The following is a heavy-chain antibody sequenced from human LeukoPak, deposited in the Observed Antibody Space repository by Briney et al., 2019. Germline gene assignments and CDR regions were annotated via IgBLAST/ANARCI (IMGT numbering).Heavy chain of an antibody. Sequence: SQTLSLTCAISGDSVSSNCAAWNWIRQSPSRGLEWLGRTYYRSKWYNDYAVSVRSRITINPDTSKNQFSLQLNSVTPEDTAVYYCAGSSGWYYGMDVWGQGTTVTVSS. D-gene: IGHD6-19*01. CDR2: TYYRSKWYN. J-gene: IGHJ6*02. V-gene: IGHV6-1*01. CDR1: GDSVSSNCAA. CDR3: AGSSGWYYGMDV.